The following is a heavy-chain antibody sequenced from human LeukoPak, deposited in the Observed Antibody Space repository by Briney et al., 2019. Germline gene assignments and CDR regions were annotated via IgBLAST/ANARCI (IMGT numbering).Heavy chain of an antibody. Sequence: GESLKISCKGSGYSFTSYWIGWVRQMPGKGLEWMGIIFPADSDTRYSPSFRGQVTISADKSIRTAYLQWSSLKASDTAIYYCARGVYYYYYMDVWGKGTPVTVSS. CDR1: GYSFTSYW. V-gene: IGHV5-51*01. J-gene: IGHJ6*03. CDR3: ARGVYYYYYMDV. CDR2: IFPADSDT.